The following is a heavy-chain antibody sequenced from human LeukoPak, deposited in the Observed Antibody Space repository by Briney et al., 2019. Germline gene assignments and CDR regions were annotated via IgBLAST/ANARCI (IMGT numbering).Heavy chain of an antibody. Sequence: PGGSLRLSCAASGFTFSSYGMHWVRQAPGKGLEWVAVISYDGSNKYYADSVKGRFTISRDNSKNTLYLQMNSLRAEDTAVYYCAKYWGIDYWGQGTLVTVSS. CDR1: GFTFSSYG. CDR2: ISYDGSNK. V-gene: IGHV3-30*18. CDR3: AKYWGIDY. D-gene: IGHD3-16*01. J-gene: IGHJ4*02.